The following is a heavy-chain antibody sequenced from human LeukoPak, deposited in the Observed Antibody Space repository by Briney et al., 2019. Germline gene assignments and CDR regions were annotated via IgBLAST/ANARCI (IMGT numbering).Heavy chain of an antibody. CDR1: GYTFTSYD. CDR3: ARSQYNWNDKHYYYGMDV. V-gene: IGHV1-8*01. J-gene: IGHJ6*02. CDR2: MNPNSGNT. Sequence: ASVKVSCKASGYTFTSYDINWVRQATGQGLEWMGWMNPNSGNTGYAQKFQGRVTMTRNTSISTAYMELSSLRSEDTAVYYCARSQYNWNDKHYYYGMDVWGQGTTVTVSS. D-gene: IGHD1-20*01.